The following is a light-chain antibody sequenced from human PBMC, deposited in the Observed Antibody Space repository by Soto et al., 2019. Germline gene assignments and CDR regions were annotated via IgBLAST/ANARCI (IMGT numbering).Light chain of an antibody. Sequence: EIVMTQSPATLSVAPGERAPLSCGASQSVGINLAWYQQKPGQAPRLLIYDASTRATAIPARFSGSGSGTDFTLTITSLQSEDVAVYYCQQYNNWPLYTFGQGTKLEIK. J-gene: IGKJ2*01. CDR3: QQYNNWPLYT. CDR2: DAS. CDR1: QSVGIN. V-gene: IGKV3-15*01.